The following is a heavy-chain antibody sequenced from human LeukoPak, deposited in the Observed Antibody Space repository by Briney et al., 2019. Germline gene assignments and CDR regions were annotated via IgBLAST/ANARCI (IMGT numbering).Heavy chain of an antibody. J-gene: IGHJ4*02. CDR2: ISGSGGST. CDR1: GFTFSSYA. CDR3: AKEAAARWLVLYCFDY. D-gene: IGHD6-19*01. V-gene: IGHV3-23*01. Sequence: PGGSLRLSCAASGFTFSSYAMSWVRQAPGKGLEWVSAISGSGGSTYYADSVKGRFTISRDNSKNTLYLQMNSLRAEDTAVYYCAKEAAARWLVLYCFDYWGQGTLVTVSS.